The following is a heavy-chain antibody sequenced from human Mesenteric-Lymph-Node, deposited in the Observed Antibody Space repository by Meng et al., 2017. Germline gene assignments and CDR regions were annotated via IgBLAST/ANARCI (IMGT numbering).Heavy chain of an antibody. Sequence: LQEYGSGLVRPSRTLSLPFAVSGDSITSGDYSLTWIRQPPGKGLEWIGYIYHGVNIYYTPSLRSRVTISVDKSRNQFSLKLTSVSAADTAVYYCVRDTRRGGGWFDPWGQGTLVTVSS. D-gene: IGHD3-10*01. CDR3: VRDTRRGGGWFDP. CDR2: IYHGVNI. CDR1: GDSITSGDYS. J-gene: IGHJ5*02. V-gene: IGHV4-30-2*01.